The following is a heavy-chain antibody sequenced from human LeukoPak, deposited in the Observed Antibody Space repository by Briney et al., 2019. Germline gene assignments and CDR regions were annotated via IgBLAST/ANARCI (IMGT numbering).Heavy chain of an antibody. D-gene: IGHD6-6*01. J-gene: IGHJ6*02. V-gene: IGHV4-34*01. Sequence: SETLSLTCAVYGGSFSGYYWSWIRQPPGKGLEWIGEINHSGGTNYNPSLKSRVTISVDTSKNQFSLKLSSVTPADTAVYYCARAGEYSSSSPSYYYGMDVWGQGTTVTVSS. CDR1: GGSFSGYY. CDR3: ARAGEYSSSSPSYYYGMDV. CDR2: INHSGGT.